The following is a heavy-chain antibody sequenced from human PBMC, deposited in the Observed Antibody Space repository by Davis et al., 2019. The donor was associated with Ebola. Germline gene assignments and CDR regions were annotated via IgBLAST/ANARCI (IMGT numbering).Heavy chain of an antibody. D-gene: IGHD3-3*01. CDR1: GFTFSSYA. Sequence: GESLKISCAASGFTFSSYAMHWVRQAPGKGLEWVSYISSSGSTIYYAVSVKGRFTISRDNAKNSLYLQMNSLRAEDTAVYYCARGGGYYRRYYYYGMDVWGQGTTVTVSS. J-gene: IGHJ6*02. CDR2: ISSSGSTI. CDR3: ARGGGYYRRYYYYGMDV. V-gene: IGHV3-48*03.